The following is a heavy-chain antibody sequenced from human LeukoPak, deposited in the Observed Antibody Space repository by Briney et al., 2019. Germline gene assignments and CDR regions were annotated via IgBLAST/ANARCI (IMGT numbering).Heavy chain of an antibody. D-gene: IGHD6-19*01. CDR2: INEDGSIT. J-gene: IGHJ4*02. CDR1: GFTFRTYW. V-gene: IGHV3-74*01. Sequence: GGSLRLSCAVSGFTFRTYWMHWVRQVPGEGLVWVSRINEDGSITNYADSVKGRFSISRDNAENTLYLQMNSLRAEDTAVYYCAKPYSSGWYYFDYWGQGTLVTVSS. CDR3: AKPYSSGWYYFDY.